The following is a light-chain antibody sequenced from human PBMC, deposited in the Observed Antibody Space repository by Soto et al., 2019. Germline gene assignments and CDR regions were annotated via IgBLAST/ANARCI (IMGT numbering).Light chain of an antibody. CDR1: QSVTSN. V-gene: IGKV3D-15*01. CDR3: QQYNNWPFT. J-gene: IGKJ4*01. Sequence: EIVMTQSPATLSVSPGERATLSCRASQSVTSNLAWYQQKPGQAPRLLIYGASTRATDIPARFSGSGSGTEFTLTISSLQSEDFAGDDCQQYNNWPFTFGGGTKVEIK. CDR2: GAS.